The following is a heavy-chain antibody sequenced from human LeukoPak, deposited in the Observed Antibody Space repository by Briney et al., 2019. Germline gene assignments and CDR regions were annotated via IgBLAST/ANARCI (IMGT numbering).Heavy chain of an antibody. J-gene: IGHJ3*02. CDR1: GFTFSGFW. V-gene: IGHV3-7*03. CDR3: ARLHSAVYYGDAFDI. D-gene: IGHD3-10*01. CDR2: INSDGSEG. Sequence: PGGSLRLSCAVSGFTFSGFWMSWSRQAPGKGLEWVASINSDGSEGYYADVVKGRFTISRDNVKNSLFLQMNSLRVEDAAAYYCARLHSAVYYGDAFDIWGQGTMVTVSS.